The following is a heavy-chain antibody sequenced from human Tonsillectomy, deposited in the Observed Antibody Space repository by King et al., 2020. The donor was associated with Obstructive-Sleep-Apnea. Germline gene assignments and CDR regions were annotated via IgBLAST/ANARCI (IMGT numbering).Heavy chain of an antibody. J-gene: IGHJ4*02. CDR1: GFTFSSYA. CDR3: AKLVGNTGLDY. D-gene: IGHD2-8*02. V-gene: IGHV3-23*04. CDR2: ISGSGDLT. Sequence: VQLVESGGSLVQPGGSLRLSCAASGFTFSSYAMSWVRQAPGKGLEWVSTISGSGDLTYYADSVKGRFTISRDNSKNTLYVQMNSLRAEDTAVYYCAKLVGNTGLDYWGQGTLVTVSS.